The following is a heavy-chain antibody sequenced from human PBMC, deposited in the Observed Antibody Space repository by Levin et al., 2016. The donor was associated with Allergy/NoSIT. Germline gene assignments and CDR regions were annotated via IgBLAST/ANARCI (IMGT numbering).Heavy chain of an antibody. V-gene: IGHV3-30*18. CDR3: AKGSGSYPN. Sequence: WIRQPPGKGLEWVAVISYDGSNKYYADSVKGRFTISRDNSKNTLYLQMNSLRAEDTAVYYCAKGSGSYPNWGQGTLVTVSS. D-gene: IGHD1-26*01. CDR2: ISYDGSNK. J-gene: IGHJ4*02.